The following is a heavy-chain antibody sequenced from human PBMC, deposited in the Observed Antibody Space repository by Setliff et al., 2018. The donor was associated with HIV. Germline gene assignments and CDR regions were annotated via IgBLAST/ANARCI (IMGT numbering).Heavy chain of an antibody. V-gene: IGHV4-38-2*01. CDR3: ATSYRRDLKPDY. D-gene: IGHD2-2*01. CDR2: IYRSGST. CDR1: GYSVSSGYY. Sequence: SETLSLTCAVSGYSVSSGYYWGWIRQPPGKGLAWIGSIYRSGSTFYNPTLKSRVSISLDTSKNQFSLKLRSVTAADTAVYYCATSYRRDLKPDYWGQGTLVTVSS. J-gene: IGHJ4*02.